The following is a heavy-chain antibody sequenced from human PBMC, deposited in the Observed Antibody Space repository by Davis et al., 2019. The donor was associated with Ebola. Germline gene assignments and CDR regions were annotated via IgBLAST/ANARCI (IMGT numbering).Heavy chain of an antibody. J-gene: IGHJ4*02. V-gene: IGHV1-45*03. Sequence: AASVKVSCKASGYTFTYRYLHWVRQAPRQALEWMGWITPFNGNTNYAQKFQDRVTMTRDTSISTAYMELSRLRSDDTAVYYCARGSYSGSYYEGLGYWGQGTLVTVSS. CDR2: ITPFNGNT. CDR3: ARGSYSGSYYEGLGY. CDR1: GYTFTYRY. D-gene: IGHD1-26*01.